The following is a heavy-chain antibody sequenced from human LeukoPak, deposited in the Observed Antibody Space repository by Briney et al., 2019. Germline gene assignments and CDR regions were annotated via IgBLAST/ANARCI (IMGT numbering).Heavy chain of an antibody. D-gene: IGHD3-9*01. J-gene: IGHJ4*02. V-gene: IGHV4-34*01. CDR2: INHSGST. CDR1: GGSFSGYY. CDR3: ARDWYDILTGYYLVDY. Sequence: TTSETLSLTCAVYGGSFSGYYWSWIRQPPGKGLEWIGEINHSGSTNYNPSLKSRVTISVDTSKNQFSLKLSSVTAADTAVYYCARDWYDILTGYYLVDYWGQGTLVTVSS.